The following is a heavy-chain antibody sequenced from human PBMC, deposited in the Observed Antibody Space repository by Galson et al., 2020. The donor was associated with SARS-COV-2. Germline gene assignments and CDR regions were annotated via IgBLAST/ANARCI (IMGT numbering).Heavy chain of an antibody. Sequence: GGSLRLSCAASGFTFSSYSMNWVRQAPGKGLEWVSYIRSSSSTIYSEASVKGRFTISRDNAKNSLYLQMNSLRAEDTAVYYCPRAPDYYYDYIDVWGKGTTVTISS. V-gene: IGHV3-48*01. CDR2: IRSSSSTI. J-gene: IGHJ6*03. CDR1: GFTFSSYS. CDR3: PRAPDYYYDYIDV.